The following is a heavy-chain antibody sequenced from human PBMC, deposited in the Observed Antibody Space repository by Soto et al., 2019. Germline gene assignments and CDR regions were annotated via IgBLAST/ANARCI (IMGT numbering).Heavy chain of an antibody. J-gene: IGHJ6*02. CDR2: ISWNSGSI. CDR3: AKDPSRKVGAERRVYYGMDV. CDR1: GFTFDDYA. D-gene: IGHD1-26*01. V-gene: IGHV3-9*01. Sequence: GGSLRLSCAASGFTFDDYAMHWVRQAPGKGLEWVSGISWNSGSIGYADSVKGRFTISRDNAKNSLYLQMNSLRAEDTALYYCAKDPSRKVGAERRVYYGMDVWGQGTTVTVSS.